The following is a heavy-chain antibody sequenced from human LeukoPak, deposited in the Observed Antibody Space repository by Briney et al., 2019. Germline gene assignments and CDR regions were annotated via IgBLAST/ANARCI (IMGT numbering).Heavy chain of an antibody. J-gene: IGHJ5*02. V-gene: IGHV3-23*01. CDR1: GFTFNTYD. D-gene: IGHD2-8*01. CDR3: VRDYCTNGVCYKEDCFDP. CDR2: ISISGDDT. Sequence: GGSLRLSCTVSGFTFNTYDMTWVPQAPGKGLAWVSGISISGDDTYYADSVKGRFTVSRDNSKNTLYLQMNSLRVDDTAVYYWVRDYCTNGVCYKEDCFDPWGQGTLVTVSS.